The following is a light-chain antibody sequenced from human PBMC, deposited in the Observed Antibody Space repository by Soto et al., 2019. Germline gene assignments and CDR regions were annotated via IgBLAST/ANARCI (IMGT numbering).Light chain of an antibody. J-gene: IGKJ1*01. CDR1: QNINNW. CDR2: DAS. CDR3: QQYYSYPT. Sequence: DIQMTQSPSTLSASVGDRVTITCRASQNINNWLAWYQQKPGKAPKFLISDASSLASGVPSRFSGSGSGTDFTLTISCLQSEDFATYYCQQYYSYPTFGQGTKVDIK. V-gene: IGKV1-5*01.